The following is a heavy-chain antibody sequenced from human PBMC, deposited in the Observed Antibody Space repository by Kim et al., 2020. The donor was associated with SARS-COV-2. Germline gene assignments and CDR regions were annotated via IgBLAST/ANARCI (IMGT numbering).Heavy chain of an antibody. CDR3: ARGVNYGGDY. CDR1: GFTFTSYW. V-gene: IGHV5-51*01. Sequence: GESLKISCKTSGFTFTSYWIGWVRQMPGKGLEWVGLIYPSDFDTRYNPAFQGQVTISADRSITTAYLQCSNLEASDTAMYYCARGVNYGGDYWGQGTLVTVSS. D-gene: IGHD2-21*01. CDR2: IYPSDFDT. J-gene: IGHJ4*02.